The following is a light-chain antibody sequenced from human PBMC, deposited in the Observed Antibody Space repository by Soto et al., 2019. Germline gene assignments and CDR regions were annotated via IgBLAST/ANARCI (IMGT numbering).Light chain of an antibody. CDR1: QSVSSN. Sequence: ELVMAQSPVSLSVSQGESATLSCRASQSVSSNLAWYQQKPGQAPRPLIYGASTRATGIPARFSGSGSGTEFTLTISSLRPEDFATYYCQQYSDYSSFGHGTRWIS. CDR3: QQYSDYSS. J-gene: IGKJ1*01. CDR2: GAS. V-gene: IGKV3-15*01.